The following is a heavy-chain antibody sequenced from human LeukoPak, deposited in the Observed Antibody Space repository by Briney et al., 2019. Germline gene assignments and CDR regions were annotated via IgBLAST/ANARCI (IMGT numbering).Heavy chain of an antibody. CDR3: AKGPVSGSRSPLDF. D-gene: IGHD1-26*01. V-gene: IGHV3-30*18. CDR1: GFTFFSYG. Sequence: GGSLRLSCAASGFTFFSYGMHWVRQAPGKGLEWVAVILYDGSYKYYADSVKGRFTISRDNSKNTLYLEMIALRTEDSAVYYCAKGPVSGSRSPLDFWGQGTLVTVSS. J-gene: IGHJ4*02. CDR2: ILYDGSYK.